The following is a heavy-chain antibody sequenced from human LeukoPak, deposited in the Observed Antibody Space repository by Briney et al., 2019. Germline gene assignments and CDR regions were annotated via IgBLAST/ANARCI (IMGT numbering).Heavy chain of an antibody. CDR3: TRESGAFSPFGF. D-gene: IGHD1-26*01. CDR1: GGSITTTNW. V-gene: IGHV4-4*02. J-gene: IGHJ4*02. CDR2: DHSCGAT. Sequence: SVTVSLTCAVSGGSITTTNWWSWVRQPPGKGLEWIGEDHSCGATNYNPSLESRVSMSIDKSKNHLSLEVTSVTAADAAIYYCTRESGAFSPFGFWGQGTLLTVSS.